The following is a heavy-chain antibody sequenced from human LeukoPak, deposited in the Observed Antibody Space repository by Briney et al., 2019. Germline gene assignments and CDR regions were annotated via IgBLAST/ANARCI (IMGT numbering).Heavy chain of an antibody. D-gene: IGHD3-16*01. J-gene: IGHJ6*02. CDR1: GLAFNNYA. CDR3: ATSWGPDTSAFRWGRDGMDV. V-gene: IGHV3-23*01. Sequence: GGSLRLSCAVSGLAFNNYAMSWVRQAPGKGLEWVSAISKSGDHTYYAASAKGRFTIYRDNSKNTQYLQMNSLRAEDTAVYYCATSWGPDTSAFRWGRDGMDVWGQGTTVIVS. CDR2: ISKSGDHT.